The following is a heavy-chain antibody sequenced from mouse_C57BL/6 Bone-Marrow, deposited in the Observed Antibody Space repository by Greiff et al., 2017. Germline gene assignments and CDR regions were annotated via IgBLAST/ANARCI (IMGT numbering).Heavy chain of an antibody. CDR2: ISSGSSTI. J-gene: IGHJ3*01. CDR1: GFTFSDYG. V-gene: IGHV5-17*01. Sequence: EVQLKESGGGLVKPGGSLKLSCAASGFTFSDYGMHWVRQAPEKGLEWVAYISSGSSTIYYADTVKGRFTISRDNAKNTLFLQMTSLRSEDTAMYYCARTGFAYWGQETLVTVSA. CDR3: ARTGFAY.